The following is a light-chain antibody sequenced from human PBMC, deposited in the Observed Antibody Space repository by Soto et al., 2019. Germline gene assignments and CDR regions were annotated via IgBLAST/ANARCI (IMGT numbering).Light chain of an antibody. Sequence: QSVLTQPPSASVSPGQSVTISCTGTSSDVGGYNYVSWYQQHPGKAPKLMIYEVSKRPSGVPDRFSGSKSGNTASLTVSGLQAEDEADYFCSSSAGSNKPSYVFGTGTKVTVL. J-gene: IGLJ1*01. V-gene: IGLV2-8*01. CDR1: SSDVGGYNY. CDR2: EVS. CDR3: SSSAGSNKPSYV.